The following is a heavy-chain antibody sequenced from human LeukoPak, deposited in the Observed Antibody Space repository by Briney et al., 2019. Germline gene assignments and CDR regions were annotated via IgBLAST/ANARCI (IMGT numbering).Heavy chain of an antibody. D-gene: IGHD2-2*01. Sequence: SVKVSCKASGGTFSSYTISWVRQAPGQGLEWMGRIIPILGIANYAQKFQGRVTITADKSTSTANMELSRLRSEDTAVYYCARHPGGVVPAVLGYYYYGMDVWGQGTTVTVSS. CDR3: ARHPGGVVPAVLGYYYYGMDV. V-gene: IGHV1-69*02. J-gene: IGHJ6*02. CDR1: GGTFSSYT. CDR2: IIPILGIA.